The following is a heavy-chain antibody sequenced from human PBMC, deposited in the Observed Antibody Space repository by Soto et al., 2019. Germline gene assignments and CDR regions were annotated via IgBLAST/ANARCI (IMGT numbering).Heavy chain of an antibody. CDR3: ARIHWAQSSLDY. CDR2: VNHSGTA. V-gene: IGHV4-30-2*01. Sequence: QLQLQESGSRLVKPSETLSLTCAVSGGSIDSGAFSLSWIRQPPGKGLEWIGYVNHSGTAYSIPSLNGRLTLSEDSSQTQFSLKLTSVTAADSAFYYCARIHWAQSSLDYWGRGILVTVSS. D-gene: IGHD6-19*01. CDR1: GGSIDSGAFS. J-gene: IGHJ4*02.